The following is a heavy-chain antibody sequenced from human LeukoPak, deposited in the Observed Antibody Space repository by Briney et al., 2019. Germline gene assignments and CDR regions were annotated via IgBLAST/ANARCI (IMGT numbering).Heavy chain of an antibody. J-gene: IGHJ2*01. D-gene: IGHD6-13*01. CDR1: GFSLSDSRVA. Sequence: SGPTLVNPTETLTLTCSVSGFSLSDSRVAVSWIRQPPGKALEWLAHIFSNDEKSYNTSLKRRLTLSRDTSKSQVVLTMTNMEPIDTSTYFCARLSGYGSSWYWYFDLWGRGTLVTVSS. CDR2: IFSNDEK. CDR3: ARLSGYGSSWYWYFDL. V-gene: IGHV2-26*01.